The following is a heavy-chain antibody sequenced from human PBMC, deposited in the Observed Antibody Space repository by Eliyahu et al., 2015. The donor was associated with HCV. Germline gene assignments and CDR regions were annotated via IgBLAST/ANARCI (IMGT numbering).Heavy chain of an antibody. CDR3: ARGGRRDAFDI. J-gene: IGHJ3*02. Sequence: EVQLVESGXGLVQPGGSLXLSCAAXGFTFXSYWMSWVRXAPGKGLEWVANIKQDGSEKYYVDSVXGRFTISRDNAKNSLYLQMNSLRAEDTAVYYCARGGRRDAFDIWGQGTMVTVSS. CDR1: GFTFXSYW. V-gene: IGHV3-7*01. CDR2: IKQDGSEK.